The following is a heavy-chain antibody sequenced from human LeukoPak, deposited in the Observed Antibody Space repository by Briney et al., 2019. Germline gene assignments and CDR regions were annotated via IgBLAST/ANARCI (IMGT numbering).Heavy chain of an antibody. CDR3: ARDLNWAFDY. V-gene: IGHV3-23*01. CDR2: ISGSGGST. Sequence: PGGSLRLSCAASGFTFSSYAMSWVRQAPGKGLEWVSAISGSGGSTYYADSVKGRFTISRDNAKNSLYLQMNSLRAEDTAVYYCARDLNWAFDYWGQGTLVTVSS. CDR1: GFTFSSYA. D-gene: IGHD3/OR15-3a*01. J-gene: IGHJ4*02.